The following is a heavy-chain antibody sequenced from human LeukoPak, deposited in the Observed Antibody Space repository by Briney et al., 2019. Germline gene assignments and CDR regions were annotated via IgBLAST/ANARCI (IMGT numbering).Heavy chain of an antibody. CDR1: GGSFSGYY. CDR2: ISHSGST. D-gene: IGHD5-18*01. CDR3: ARGRYSYGYFGY. V-gene: IGHV4-34*01. J-gene: IGHJ4*02. Sequence: PSETLSLTCAVYGGSFSGYYWSWIRQPPGKGLEWIGEISHSGSTNYNPSLKSRVTISADTSKDQFSLKLSSVTAADTAVYYCARGRYSYGYFGYWGQGTLVTVSS.